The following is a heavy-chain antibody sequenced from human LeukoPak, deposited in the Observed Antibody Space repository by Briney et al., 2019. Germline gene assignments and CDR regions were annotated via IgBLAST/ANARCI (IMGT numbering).Heavy chain of an antibody. CDR3: ARVDPVTYCSGGSCYGDY. Sequence: ASAKVSCKASGYTFTGYYMHWVRQAPGQGLEWMGWINPNSGGTNYAQKFQGRVTMTRDTSISTAYMELSRLRSDDTAVYYCARVDPVTYCSGGSCYGDYWGQGTLVTVSS. V-gene: IGHV1-2*02. J-gene: IGHJ4*02. D-gene: IGHD2-15*01. CDR1: GYTFTGYY. CDR2: INPNSGGT.